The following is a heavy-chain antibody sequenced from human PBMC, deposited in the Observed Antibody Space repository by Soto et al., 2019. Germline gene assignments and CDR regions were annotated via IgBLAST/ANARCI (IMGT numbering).Heavy chain of an antibody. CDR1: GFSLTTSGVR. CDR2: IYWDDDK. CDR3: AHRVLRTVFGLVTTTAIYFDF. D-gene: IGHD3-3*01. J-gene: IGHJ4*02. V-gene: IGHV2-5*02. Sequence: QITLNESGPPVVRPTETLTLTCRFSGFSLTTSGVRVGWSRQSPGKAKEWLALIYWDDDKRYSASLKSRLTITKDTSKNQVVLTVSDLDPTDTATYYCAHRVLRTVFGLVTTTAIYFDFWGQGTPVAVSS.